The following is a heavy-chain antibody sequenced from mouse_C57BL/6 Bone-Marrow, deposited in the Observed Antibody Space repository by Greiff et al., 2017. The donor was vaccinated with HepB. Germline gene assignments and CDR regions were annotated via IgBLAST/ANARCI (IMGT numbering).Heavy chain of an antibody. Sequence: EVQLQQSGPVLVKPGAPVKMSCKASGYTFTDYYMNWVKQSHGKSLEWIGVINPYNGGTSYNQKFKGKATLTVDKSSSTAYMELNSLTSEDSAVYYCATTGTGWFAYWGQGTLVTVSA. V-gene: IGHV1-19*01. CDR1: GYTFTDYY. CDR2: INPYNGGT. J-gene: IGHJ3*01. CDR3: ATTGTGWFAY. D-gene: IGHD4-1*02.